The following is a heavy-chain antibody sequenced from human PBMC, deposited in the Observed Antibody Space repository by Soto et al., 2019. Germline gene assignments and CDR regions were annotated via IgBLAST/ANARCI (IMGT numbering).Heavy chain of an antibody. D-gene: IGHD3-3*01. CDR2: ISAYNGNT. CDR1: GYTFTSYG. V-gene: IGHV1-18*01. J-gene: IGHJ6*02. Sequence: ASVTVSFNTSGYTFTSYGISWVRQAPGQGLEWMGWISAYNGNTNYAQKLQGRVTMTTDTSTSTAYMELRSLRSDDTAVYYCARHLIFGFYGMDVWGQGTTVTVSS. CDR3: ARHLIFGFYGMDV.